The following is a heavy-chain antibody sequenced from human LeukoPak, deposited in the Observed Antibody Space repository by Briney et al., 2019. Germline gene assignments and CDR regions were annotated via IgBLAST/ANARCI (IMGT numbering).Heavy chain of an antibody. Sequence: GESLKISCKGSGYSFTSYWIGWVRQMPGKCLEWMGIIYPGDSDTRYSPSFQGQVTISADKSISTAYLQWSSLKASDTAMYYCARHGAYYDILTGYYTAAYYYYMDVWGKGTTVTVSS. J-gene: IGHJ6*03. D-gene: IGHD3-9*01. CDR1: GYSFTSYW. CDR3: ARHGAYYDILTGYYTAAYYYYMDV. CDR2: IYPGDSDT. V-gene: IGHV5-51*01.